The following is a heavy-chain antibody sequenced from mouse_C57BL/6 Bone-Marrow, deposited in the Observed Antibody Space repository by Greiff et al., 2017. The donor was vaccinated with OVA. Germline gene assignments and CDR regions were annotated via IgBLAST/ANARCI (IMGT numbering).Heavy chain of an antibody. J-gene: IGHJ1*03. CDR3: AREDDYDWYFDV. V-gene: IGHV1-82*01. CDR2: IYPGDGDT. Sequence: QSGPELVKPGASVQISCTASGYAFSSSWMNWVKQRPGKGLEWIGRIYPGDGDTNYNGKFKGKATLTADKSSSTAYMQLSSLTSEDSAVYFCAREDDYDWYFDVWGTGTTVTVSS. D-gene: IGHD2-4*01. CDR1: GYAFSSSW.